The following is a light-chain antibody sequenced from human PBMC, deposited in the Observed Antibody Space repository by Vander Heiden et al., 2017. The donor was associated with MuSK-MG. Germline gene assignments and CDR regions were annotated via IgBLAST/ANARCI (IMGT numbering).Light chain of an antibody. CDR3: QQDNNWPQA. CDR2: DAS. V-gene: IGKV3-15*01. J-gene: IGKJ1*01. CDR1: QSVSSN. Sequence: PVTLSVSPGERATLPCRASQSVSSNLAWYQQKPGLAPRLLIYDASTRATGIPDRFSGSGSGTEFTLTISSLQSEDFAVYYCQQDNNWPQAFGQGTEVEIK.